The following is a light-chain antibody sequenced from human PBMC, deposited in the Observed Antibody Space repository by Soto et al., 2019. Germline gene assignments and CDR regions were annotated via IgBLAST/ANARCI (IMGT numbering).Light chain of an antibody. CDR3: QQYNNWQVA. V-gene: IGKV3-15*01. CDR1: QSVSSK. CDR2: GAS. Sequence: EIVMTQSPATLSVSPGERATLSCRASQSVSSKLAWYQQKPGQAPRLLIYGASTRATGIPARFSGSGSGTEFTLTISSLQSEDFAVYYCQQYNNWQVASGQGTKVNIK. J-gene: IGKJ1*01.